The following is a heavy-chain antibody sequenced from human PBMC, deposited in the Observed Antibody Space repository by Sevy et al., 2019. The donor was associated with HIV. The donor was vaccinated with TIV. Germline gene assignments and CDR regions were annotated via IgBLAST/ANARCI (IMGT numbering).Heavy chain of an antibody. Sequence: GGSLRLSCAASGFTFSSYSMNWVRQAPGKGLEWVSSISSSSSYIYYADSVKGRFTISRDNAKNSQYLQMNSLRAEDTAVYYCARDGSGSYYKFDYYFDYWGQGTLVTVSS. V-gene: IGHV3-21*01. CDR3: ARDGSGSYYKFDYYFDY. CDR1: GFTFSSYS. J-gene: IGHJ4*02. D-gene: IGHD3-10*01. CDR2: ISSSSSYI.